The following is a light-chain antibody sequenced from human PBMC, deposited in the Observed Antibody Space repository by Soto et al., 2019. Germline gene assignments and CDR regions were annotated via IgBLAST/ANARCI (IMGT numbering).Light chain of an antibody. J-gene: IGKJ5*01. V-gene: IGKV3-15*01. CDR1: QSVSSN. CDR3: QQYNNWLPIT. Sequence: EIVMTQSPATLSVSPGERATLSCRASQSVSSNLAWYQQKPGQAPRLLIYGASTRATGIPARFSGSGSWTEFTLTISSLQSEDFAVYYCQQYNNWLPITFGQGTRLEIK. CDR2: GAS.